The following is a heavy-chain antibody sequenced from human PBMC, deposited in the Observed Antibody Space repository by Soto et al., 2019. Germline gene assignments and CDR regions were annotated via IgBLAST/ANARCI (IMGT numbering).Heavy chain of an antibody. J-gene: IGHJ4*02. Sequence: QVQLVQSGAEVKKPGASVKVSCKASGYTFTSYYMHWVRQAPGQGLEWMGIINPSGGSTSYAQKFQGRVTMTRDTSTSTVYMELRSLRSEDTAVYYCARVPRYYYDSSGYLDYWGQGTLVTVSS. D-gene: IGHD3-22*01. CDR1: GYTFTSYY. V-gene: IGHV1-46*01. CDR3: ARVPRYYYDSSGYLDY. CDR2: INPSGGST.